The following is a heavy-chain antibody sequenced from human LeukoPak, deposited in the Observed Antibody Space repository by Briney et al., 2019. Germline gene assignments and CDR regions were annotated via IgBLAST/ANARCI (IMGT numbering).Heavy chain of an antibody. CDR3: ARGRYCSSTSCYTYYYYYMDV. V-gene: IGHV1-2*02. Sequence: GASVKVSCKASGYTFTGYYMHWVRQAPGQGPEWMGWINPNSGGTNYAQKFQGRVTMTRDTSISTAYMELSRLRSDDTAVYYCARGRYCSSTSCYTYYYYYMDVWGKGTTVTVSS. D-gene: IGHD2-2*02. CDR1: GYTFTGYY. CDR2: INPNSGGT. J-gene: IGHJ6*03.